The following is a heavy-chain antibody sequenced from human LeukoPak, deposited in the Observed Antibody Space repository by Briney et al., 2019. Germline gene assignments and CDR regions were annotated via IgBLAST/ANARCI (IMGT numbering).Heavy chain of an antibody. Sequence: SVKVSCKASGGTVSSYAISWVGQAPGQGLEGMGGIIRIFGTANYAKKLQGRVTITTEESTSTAYMELSSLRSEDTAVYYCARGDLEVKALDYWGQGTLVTVSS. CDR3: ARGDLEVKALDY. V-gene: IGHV1-69*05. J-gene: IGHJ4*02. CDR2: IIRIFGTA. CDR1: GGTVSSYA. D-gene: IGHD3-16*01.